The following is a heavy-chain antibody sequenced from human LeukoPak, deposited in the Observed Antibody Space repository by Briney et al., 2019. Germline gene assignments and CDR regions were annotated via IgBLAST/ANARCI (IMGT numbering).Heavy chain of an antibody. J-gene: IGHJ4*02. D-gene: IGHD3-3*01. CDR2: INPNSGGT. V-gene: IGHV1-2*06. Sequence: ASVKVSCKASGYTFTGYYMHWVRQAPGQGLEWMERINPNSGGTNYAQKFQGRITMTRETSISTAYMELSRLRSDDTAVYYCARDLEPERTYYDFWSGYYMGYWGQGTLVTVSS. CDR3: ARDLEPERTYYDFWSGYYMGY. CDR1: GYTFTGYY.